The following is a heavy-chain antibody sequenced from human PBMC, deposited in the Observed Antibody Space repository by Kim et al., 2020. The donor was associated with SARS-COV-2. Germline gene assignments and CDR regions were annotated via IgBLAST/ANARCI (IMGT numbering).Heavy chain of an antibody. CDR2: ISYDGSNK. CDR3: ARGRYYDFWSGYYSSWYFDL. CDR1: GFTFSSYA. J-gene: IGHJ2*01. D-gene: IGHD3-3*01. Sequence: GGSLRLSCAASGFTFSSYAMHWVRQAPGKGLEWVAVISYDGSNKYYADSVKGRFTISRDNSKNTLYLQMNSLRAEDTAVYYCARGRYYDFWSGYYSSWYFDLWGRGTLVTVSS. V-gene: IGHV3-30-3*01.